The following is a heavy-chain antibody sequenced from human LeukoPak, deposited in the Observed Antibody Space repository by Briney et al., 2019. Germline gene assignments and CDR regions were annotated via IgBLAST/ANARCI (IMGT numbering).Heavy chain of an antibody. J-gene: IGHJ4*02. CDR2: INHSGST. CDR1: GGSFSGYY. D-gene: IGHD3-10*01. CDR3: ARGLDGSGSYYKDDY. Sequence: SETLSLTCAVYGGSFSGYYWSWIRQPPGKGLEWIGEINHSGSTNYNPSLKSRVTISADTSKNQFSLKLSSVTAADTAVYYCARGLDGSGSYYKDDYWGQGTLVTVSS. V-gene: IGHV4-34*01.